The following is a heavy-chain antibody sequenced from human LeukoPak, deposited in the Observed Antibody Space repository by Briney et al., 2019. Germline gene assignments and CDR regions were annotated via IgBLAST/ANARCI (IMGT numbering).Heavy chain of an antibody. CDR3: ARPRVGATGWFDP. Sequence: PGGSLRLSCAASGFTFSSYSMNWVRQAPGKGLEWVSYIGSSTSTISYADSVRGRFTISRDNAKNSLYLQMNSLRAEDTAVYYCARPRVGATGWFDPWGQGTLVTVSS. D-gene: IGHD1-26*01. CDR1: GFTFSSYS. V-gene: IGHV3-48*01. CDR2: IGSSTSTI. J-gene: IGHJ5*02.